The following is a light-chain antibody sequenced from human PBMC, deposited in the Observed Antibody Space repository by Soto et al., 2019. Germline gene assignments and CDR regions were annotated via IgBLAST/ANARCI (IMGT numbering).Light chain of an antibody. V-gene: IGKV1-5*03. CDR2: RAS. CDR1: QNIGSW. CDR3: QQYNSYCHVCT. J-gene: IGKJ2*02. Sequence: DIQMTQSPSTLSASVGDRVTITCRASQNIGSWLAWYQQKPGQGPKLLIYRASNLESGVPSRFSGSGSGTQFTLAISGLQPDDFATYYCQQYNSYCHVCTFGQGTKLEIK.